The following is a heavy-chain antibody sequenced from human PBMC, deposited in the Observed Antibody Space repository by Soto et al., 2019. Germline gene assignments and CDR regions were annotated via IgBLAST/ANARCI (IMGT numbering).Heavy chain of an antibody. J-gene: IGHJ4*02. D-gene: IGHD3-10*01. V-gene: IGHV1-18*01. CDR2: ISAYNGNT. CDR3: ARGPSLLLWFGELLAPDYFDY. Sequence: QVQLVQSGAEVKKPGASVKVSCKASGYTFTSYGISWVRQAPGQGLEWMGWISAYNGNTNYAQKLQGRVTMTTDTTTRTAYMELRSLRSDDTAVYYCARGPSLLLWFGELLAPDYFDYWGQGTLVTVSS. CDR1: GYTFTSYG.